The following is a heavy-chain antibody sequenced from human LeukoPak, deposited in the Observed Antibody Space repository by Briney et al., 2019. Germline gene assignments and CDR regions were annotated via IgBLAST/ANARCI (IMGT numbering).Heavy chain of an antibody. CDR1: GGSVSSSSYY. Sequence: SETLSLTCTVSGGSVSSSSYYWGWIRQPPGKGLEWIGSIYYSGSTYYNPSLKSRVTISVDTSKNQFSLKLSSVTAADTAVYYCASSQRYGYYYYGMDVWGQGTTVTVSS. V-gene: IGHV4-39*01. CDR2: IYYSGST. CDR3: ASSQRYGYYYYGMDV. D-gene: IGHD1-1*01. J-gene: IGHJ6*02.